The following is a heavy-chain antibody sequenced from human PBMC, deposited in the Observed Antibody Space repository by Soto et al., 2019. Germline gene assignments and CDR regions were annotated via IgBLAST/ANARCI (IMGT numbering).Heavy chain of an antibody. CDR1: GDSFSRNSAA. V-gene: IGHV6-1*01. Sequence: SQTLSLTCAISGDSFSRNSAAWNWIRQSPSRGLEWLGRTYYRSKWYNDYAVSVKSRITINPDTSKNQFSLQLNSVTPEDTAVYYCAREGIAAADEYYYYGMDVWGQGTTVTVSS. CDR2: TYYRSKWYN. D-gene: IGHD6-13*01. CDR3: AREGIAAADEYYYYGMDV. J-gene: IGHJ6*02.